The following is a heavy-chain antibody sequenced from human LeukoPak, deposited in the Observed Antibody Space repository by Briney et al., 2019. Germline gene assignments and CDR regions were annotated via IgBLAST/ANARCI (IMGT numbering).Heavy chain of an antibody. CDR1: GFTFSSYG. Sequence: GSLRLSCAASGFTFSSYGMNWVRQAPGKGLEWVSSISSSSSYIYYADSVKGRFTISRDNAKNSLYLQMNSLRAEDTAVYYCARDSYSWWLSYYYMDVWGKGTTVTISS. CDR2: ISSSSSYI. D-gene: IGHD5-12*01. J-gene: IGHJ6*03. CDR3: ARDSYSWWLSYYYMDV. V-gene: IGHV3-21*01.